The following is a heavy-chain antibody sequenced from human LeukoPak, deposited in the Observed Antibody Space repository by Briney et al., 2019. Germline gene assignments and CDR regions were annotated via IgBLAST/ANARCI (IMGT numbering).Heavy chain of an antibody. D-gene: IGHD6-6*01. V-gene: IGHV1-46*01. CDR3: ARAPLSIAGTRGEGLDY. Sequence: EASVKVSCKASRFTFSIYYMHWVRQAPGQGLEWMGIINPSGGSTTYAQKFQGRVTMTRDTSTSTVYMELSSLRSEDTAVYYCARAPLSIAGTRGEGLDYWGQGTLVTVSS. CDR1: RFTFSIYY. CDR2: INPSGGST. J-gene: IGHJ4*02.